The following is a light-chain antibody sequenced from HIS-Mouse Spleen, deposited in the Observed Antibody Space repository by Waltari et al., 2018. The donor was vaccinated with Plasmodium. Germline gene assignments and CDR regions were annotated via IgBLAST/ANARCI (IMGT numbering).Light chain of an antibody. CDR2: DVS. Sequence: QSALTQPRPVSGSPGQSVTISCPGTSSDVVGYTYVSWYQQHPGKAPKLMIDDVSKRPSGVPDRFSGSKSGNTASLTISGLQAEDEADYYCCSYAGSYTWVFGGGTKLTVL. CDR3: CSYAGSYTWV. V-gene: IGLV2-11*01. J-gene: IGLJ3*02. CDR1: SSDVVGYTY.